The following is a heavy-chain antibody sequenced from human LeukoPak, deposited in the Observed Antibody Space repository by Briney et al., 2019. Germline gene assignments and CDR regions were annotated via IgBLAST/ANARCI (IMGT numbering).Heavy chain of an antibody. Sequence: SETLSLTCTVSGGSISSYYWSWIRQPPGKGLEWIGYIYYSGSTNYNPSLKSRVTISVDTSKNQFSLKLSSVTAADTAVYYCAGHSTIFGVVTWFDPWGQGTLVTVSS. CDR3: AGHSTIFGVVTWFDP. J-gene: IGHJ5*02. D-gene: IGHD3-3*01. CDR1: GGSISSYY. CDR2: IYYSGST. V-gene: IGHV4-59*08.